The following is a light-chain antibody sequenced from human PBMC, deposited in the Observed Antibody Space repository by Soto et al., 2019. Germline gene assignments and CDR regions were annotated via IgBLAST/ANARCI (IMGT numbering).Light chain of an antibody. V-gene: IGKV3-15*01. J-gene: IGKJ4*01. CDR2: ATS. CDR3: QQYGDWPLT. CDR1: QSVGNN. Sequence: EIVVTQYPATLSVSPGERATLSCRASQSVGNNFAWYQQKPGQAPRLLIFATSTRDTGVPARFSGSGSGTEFTLTISSLQSEDFAVYYCQQYGDWPLTFGGGAKVEIE.